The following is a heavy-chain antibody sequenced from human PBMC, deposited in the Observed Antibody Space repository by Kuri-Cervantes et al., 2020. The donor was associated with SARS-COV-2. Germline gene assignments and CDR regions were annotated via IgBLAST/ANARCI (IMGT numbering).Heavy chain of an antibody. V-gene: IGHV1-2*02. CDR3: ARDRGGTTVTTYNTFDY. CDR2: INPNSGGT. D-gene: IGHD4-17*01. CDR1: GYTFTGYC. J-gene: IGHJ4*02. Sequence: ASVQVSCKAPGYTFTGYCMHWVRQAPGQGLEWMGWINPNSGGTNYAQKFQGRVTMTRDTSISTAYMELSRLRSDDTAVYYCARDRGGTTVTTYNTFDYWGQGTLVTVSS.